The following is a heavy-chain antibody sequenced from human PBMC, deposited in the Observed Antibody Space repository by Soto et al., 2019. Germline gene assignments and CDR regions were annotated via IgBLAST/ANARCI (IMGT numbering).Heavy chain of an antibody. J-gene: IGHJ5*02. D-gene: IGHD6-19*01. CDR3: ARDMYSSGHFVTWFEP. CDR2: ISHDGINK. Sequence: QVRLVESGGGVVQPGRSLRLSCTASGFSFSSYAMYWFRQPPGKGLEWVAVISHDGINKHYADSVKGRVTVSRDNSNHALHLQLHSLRGEDTAMYYCARDMYSSGHFVTWFEPWGQGTLVTVSS. V-gene: IGHV3-30-3*01. CDR1: GFSFSSYA.